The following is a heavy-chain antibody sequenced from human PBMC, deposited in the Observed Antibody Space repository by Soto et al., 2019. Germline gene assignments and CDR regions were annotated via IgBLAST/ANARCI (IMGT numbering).Heavy chain of an antibody. D-gene: IGHD3-22*01. CDR2: INAGNGGT. V-gene: IGHV1-3*01. J-gene: IGHJ4*02. CDR3: ARDWTHDDSSGPRDY. Sequence: SVKVSGKDSGYTFTSYPMHWVRQAPGQRLEWMGWINAGNGGTKYSQKFQGRVTITRDTSARTAYMELSSLRSEDTAVDYCARDWTHDDSSGPRDYWGQGTLVTVSS. CDR1: GYTFTSYP.